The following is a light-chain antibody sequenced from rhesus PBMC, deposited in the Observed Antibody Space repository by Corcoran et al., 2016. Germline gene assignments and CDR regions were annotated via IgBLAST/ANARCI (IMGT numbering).Light chain of an antibody. CDR3: QHGYDSPFT. Sequence: DIQMTQSPSSLSASVGDTVTITCRASQGIGNNLAWYQQKPGKVPKLLFYYASPLQTGVPSRFRGRGSWTDFSLTLTSLQPEDFATYYFQHGYDSPFTFGPGTKLDIK. V-gene: IGKV1S15*01. CDR2: YAS. J-gene: IGKJ3*01. CDR1: QGIGNN.